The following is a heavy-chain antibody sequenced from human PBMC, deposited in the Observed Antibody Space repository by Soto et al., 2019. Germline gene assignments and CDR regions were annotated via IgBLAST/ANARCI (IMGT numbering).Heavy chain of an antibody. D-gene: IGHD5-12*01. CDR1: GYTFTSYS. V-gene: IGHV1-46*01. J-gene: IGHJ3*02. CDR3: AREMATTHRAFDI. Sequence: ASVKVSCKASGYTFTSYSLHWVRQAPGQGLEWMGIINPSGGSTSYAQKFQGRVTMTRDTSTSTVYMELSSLRSEDTAVYYCAREMATTHRAFDIWGQGTMVTVSS. CDR2: INPSGGST.